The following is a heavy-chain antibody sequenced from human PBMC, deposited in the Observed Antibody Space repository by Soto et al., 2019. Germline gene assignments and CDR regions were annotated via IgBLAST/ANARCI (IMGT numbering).Heavy chain of an antibody. CDR3: ASLNGMDV. CDR1: GGTFSSIT. Sequence: QVQLVQSGAEVKKPGSSVKVSCKPSGGTFSSITITWVRQAPGQGLEWMGRVTPILGITTYAQKFQGRVTITADKSTSTAYMELSSPRSEDTAVYYCASLNGMDVWGQGTTVTVSS. V-gene: IGHV1-69*02. CDR2: VTPILGIT. J-gene: IGHJ6*02.